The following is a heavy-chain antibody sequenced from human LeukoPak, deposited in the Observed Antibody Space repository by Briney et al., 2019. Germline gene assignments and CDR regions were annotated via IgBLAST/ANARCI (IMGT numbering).Heavy chain of an antibody. J-gene: IGHJ5*02. CDR2: ISPYNGNT. CDR1: GYTFTSYG. CDR3: ARGENAHRSYYFLNWFDP. V-gene: IGHV1-18*01. D-gene: IGHD1-26*01. Sequence: ASVKVSCKASGYTFTSYGISWVQQAPGQGLDWMGWISPYNGNTKYAQKLQGRITLTTDTFTSPVYMELRSLRSDDTAVYYWARGENAHRSYYFLNWFDPWGQGTLVTVSS.